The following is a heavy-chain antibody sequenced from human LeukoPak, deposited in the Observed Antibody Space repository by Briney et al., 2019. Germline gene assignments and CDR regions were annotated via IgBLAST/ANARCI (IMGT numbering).Heavy chain of an antibody. Sequence: GGSLRLSCAASGFTFSDYEMNWVRQAPGKGLEWLSHISISGTTIHYADSVKGRFTISRDNAKNSLYLQMNSLRAEDTAVYYCARDSGDPFDYWGQGTLVTVSS. CDR3: ARDSGDPFDY. CDR2: ISISGTTI. V-gene: IGHV3-48*03. D-gene: IGHD1-1*01. J-gene: IGHJ4*02. CDR1: GFTFSDYE.